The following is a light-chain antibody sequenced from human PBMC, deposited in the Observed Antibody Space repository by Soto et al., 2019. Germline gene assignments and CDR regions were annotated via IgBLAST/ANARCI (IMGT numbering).Light chain of an antibody. CDR3: QQYYNWPPWT. J-gene: IGKJ1*01. CDR2: GAS. V-gene: IGKV3-15*01. Sequence: EIVLTQSPGTLSLSPGERATLSCRASQSVSSSYLVWYQQKPGQAPRLLLYGASTRATGVPARFSGSGSGTDFTLTVSSLQSEDFAVYYCQQYYNWPPWTFGLGTKVDIK. CDR1: QSVSSSY.